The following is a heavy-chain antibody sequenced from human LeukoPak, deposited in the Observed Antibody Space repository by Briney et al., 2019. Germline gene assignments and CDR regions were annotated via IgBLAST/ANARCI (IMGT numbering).Heavy chain of an antibody. CDR2: IKQDGSAK. CDR3: ARDNGYSSFDC. V-gene: IGHV3-7*01. D-gene: IGHD5-18*01. J-gene: IGHJ4*02. Sequence: SGGSLRLSCVASGFPFKGYWMSWVRQAPGKGLEWVANIKQDGSAKNYGDSVRGRFTISRDNAKSSLFLQMNSLRAEDTAVYYCARDNGYSSFDCWGQGTLVTVSS. CDR1: GFPFKGYW.